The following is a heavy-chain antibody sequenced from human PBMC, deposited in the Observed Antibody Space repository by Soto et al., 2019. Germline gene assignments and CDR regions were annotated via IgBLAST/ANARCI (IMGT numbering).Heavy chain of an antibody. J-gene: IGHJ4*02. D-gene: IGHD6-13*01. CDR3: AYSSTPFDY. V-gene: IGHV3-23*01. Sequence: EVQLLESGGGLVQPGGSLRLSCAASGFTFSSYAMSWVRQAPGKGLEWVSAISGSGGSTYYADSVKGRFTISRYNSKNTLYLQMTSLSAEDTAVYYCAYSSTPFDYWGQGTLVTVSS. CDR1: GFTFSSYA. CDR2: ISGSGGST.